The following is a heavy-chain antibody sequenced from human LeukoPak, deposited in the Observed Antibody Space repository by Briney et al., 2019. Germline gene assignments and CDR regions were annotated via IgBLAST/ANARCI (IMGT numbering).Heavy chain of an antibody. V-gene: IGHV4-39*07. Sequence: SETLSLTCTVSGGSISSSSYYWGWIRQPPGKGLEWIGNIYYSESTYYNPSLKSRVTISVDPSNNQFSLKLSSVTAADTAVYYCARALAYSYALDMWGQGTMVSVSS. CDR1: GGSISSSSYY. CDR2: IYYSEST. J-gene: IGHJ3*02. D-gene: IGHD3-16*01. CDR3: ARALAYSYALDM.